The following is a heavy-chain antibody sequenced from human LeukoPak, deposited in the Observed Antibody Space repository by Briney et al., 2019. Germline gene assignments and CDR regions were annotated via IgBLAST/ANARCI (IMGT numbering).Heavy chain of an antibody. V-gene: IGHV4-59*08. J-gene: IGHJ4*02. CDR3: ATRDTGTVNDY. CDR2: IYYSGST. D-gene: IGHD5-18*01. CDR1: GGSISSYY. Sequence: SETLSLTCTVSGGSISSYYWSWIRQPPGKGLEWIGYIYYSGSTNYYPSLKSRVTISVDTSKNQFSLKLSSVTAADTAVYYCATRDTGTVNDYWGQGTLVTVSS.